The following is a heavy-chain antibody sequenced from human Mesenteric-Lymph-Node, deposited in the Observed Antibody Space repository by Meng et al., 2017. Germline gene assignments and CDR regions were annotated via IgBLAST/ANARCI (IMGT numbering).Heavy chain of an antibody. D-gene: IGHD3-10*01. CDR1: GDYITSGDYS. CDR3: VRDTRRGGGWFDP. V-gene: IGHV4-30-2*01. Sequence: QVQLQESGLGLVRPSQTLSLTCAGSGDYITSGDYSWPWIRQPPGKGLEWIGYIYHGVNIYYTPSLRSRVTISVDKSRNQFSLKLTSVSAADTAVYYCVRDTRRGGGWFDPWGQGTLVTVSS. J-gene: IGHJ5*02. CDR2: IYHGVNI.